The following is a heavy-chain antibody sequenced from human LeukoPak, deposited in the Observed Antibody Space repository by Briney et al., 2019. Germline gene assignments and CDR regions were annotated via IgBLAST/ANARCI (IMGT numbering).Heavy chain of an antibody. CDR1: GFTFSSYW. V-gene: IGHV3-7*01. Sequence: PGGSLRLSCAASGFTFSSYWMSWVRQAPGKGLEWVANIKQDGSEKYYVDSVKGRFTISRDNAKNSLYLQMNSLRAEDTAVYYCARVRGSGWRYYYYYYMDVWGKGTTVTVSS. D-gene: IGHD6-19*01. CDR3: ARVRGSGWRYYYYYYMDV. CDR2: IKQDGSEK. J-gene: IGHJ6*03.